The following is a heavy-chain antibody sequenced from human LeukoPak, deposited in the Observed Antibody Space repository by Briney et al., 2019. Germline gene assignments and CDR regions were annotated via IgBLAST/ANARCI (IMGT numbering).Heavy chain of an antibody. D-gene: IGHD5-24*01. V-gene: IGHV3-21*01. CDR3: AGHPAEMNTL. J-gene: IGHJ4*02. Sequence: GGSLRLSCAASGLTFSNYCMNWVRQAPGKGLEWVSSISSSGNYIYYADSMRGRFTISRDNAKNSVYLQMSSLRAEDTAVYYCAGHPAEMNTLWGQGTLVTVSS. CDR2: ISSSGNYI. CDR1: GLTFSNYC.